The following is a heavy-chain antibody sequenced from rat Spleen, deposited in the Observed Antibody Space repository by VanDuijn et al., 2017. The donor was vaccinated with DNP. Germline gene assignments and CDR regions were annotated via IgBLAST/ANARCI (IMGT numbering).Heavy chain of an antibody. CDR3: AKPASYGGYWFAY. V-gene: IGHV5-20*01. CDR2: ISYDGGST. Sequence: EVQLVESGGGLVQPGRSLKLSCAASGFTFSDYYMAWVRQAPTKGLEWVAYISYDGGSTYYGDSVKGRFTISRDNAKSTLYLQMDSLRSEDTATYYCAKPASYGGYWFAYWGQGTLVTVSS. J-gene: IGHJ3*01. D-gene: IGHD1-11*01. CDR1: GFTFSDYY.